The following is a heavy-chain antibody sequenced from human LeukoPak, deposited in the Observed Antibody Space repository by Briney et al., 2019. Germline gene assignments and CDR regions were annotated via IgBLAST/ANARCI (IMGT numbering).Heavy chain of an antibody. J-gene: IGHJ4*02. V-gene: IGHV3-53*05. CDR3: AKDEYYDILTGLGSFDY. CDR2: IYSGGST. CDR1: GFTVSSNY. D-gene: IGHD3-9*01. Sequence: GGSLRLSCAASGFTVSSNYMSWVRQAPGKGLECVSVIYSGGSTYYADSVKGRFTISRDNAKNSLYLQMNSLRAEDTALYYCAKDEYYDILTGLGSFDYWGQGTLVTVSS.